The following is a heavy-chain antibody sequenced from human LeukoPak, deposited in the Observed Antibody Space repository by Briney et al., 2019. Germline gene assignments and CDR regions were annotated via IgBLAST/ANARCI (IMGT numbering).Heavy chain of an antibody. CDR2: INHSGST. D-gene: IGHD5-18*01. Sequence: SETLSLTCAVYGGSFSGYYWSWIRQPPGKGLEWIGEINHSGSTNYNPSLKSRVTISVDTSKNQLSLKLSSVTAADTAVYYCARRRRGYSYAGTFDYWGQGTLVTVSS. J-gene: IGHJ4*02. CDR3: ARRRRGYSYAGTFDY. CDR1: GGSFSGYY. V-gene: IGHV4-34*01.